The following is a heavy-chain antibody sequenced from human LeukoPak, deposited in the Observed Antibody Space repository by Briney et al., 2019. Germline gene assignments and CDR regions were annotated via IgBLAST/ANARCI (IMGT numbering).Heavy chain of an antibody. Sequence: ASVKLSCKASGYTFTNYAISWVRQAPGQGLEWMGWISGYNGNTNYAQKLQGRVTMTTDTSTRTAYMELRSLRSDDTAVYYCARGLEWLTRRHTWFDPWGQGTLVTVSS. V-gene: IGHV1-18*01. CDR3: ARGLEWLTRRHTWFDP. D-gene: IGHD3-3*01. CDR1: GYTFTNYA. CDR2: ISGYNGNT. J-gene: IGHJ5*02.